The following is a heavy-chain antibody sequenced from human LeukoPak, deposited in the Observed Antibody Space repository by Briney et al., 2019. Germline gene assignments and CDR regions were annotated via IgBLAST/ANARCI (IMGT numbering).Heavy chain of an antibody. CDR2: ISWDGGST. CDR1: GFTFDDYA. J-gene: IGHJ4*02. V-gene: IGHV3-43D*03. Sequence: GGSLRLSCAASGFTFDDYAMHWVRHAPGKGLEWVSLISWDGGSTYYADSVKGRFTISRDDSKNSLYLQMNSLRAEDTALYYCAKGAREWLRSGDFDYWGQGALVTVSS. CDR3: AKGAREWLRSGDFDY. D-gene: IGHD5-12*01.